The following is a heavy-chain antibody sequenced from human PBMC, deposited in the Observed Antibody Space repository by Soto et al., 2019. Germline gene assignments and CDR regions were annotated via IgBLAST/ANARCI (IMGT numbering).Heavy chain of an antibody. CDR1: GFTFSSYG. J-gene: IGHJ3*02. V-gene: IGHV3-30*18. D-gene: IGHD3-22*01. Sequence: VGSLRLSCAASGFTFSSYGMHWVRQAPGKGLEWVAVISYDGSNKYYADSVKGRFTISRDNSKNTLYLQMNSLRAEDTAVYYCAKDRGATRITMIVVVIDAFDIWGQGTMVTVSS. CDR2: ISYDGSNK. CDR3: AKDRGATRITMIVVVIDAFDI.